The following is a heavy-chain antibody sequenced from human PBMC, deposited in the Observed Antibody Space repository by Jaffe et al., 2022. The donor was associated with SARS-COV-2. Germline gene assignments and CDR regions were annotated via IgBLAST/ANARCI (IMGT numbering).Heavy chain of an antibody. J-gene: IGHJ4*02. Sequence: EVQLLESGGGLVQPGGSLRLSCAASGFTFSSYAMSWVRQAPGKELEWVSAISGGGATRYYTDSVKGRFTISRDNSKNTLYLQMNSLRVEDTALYYCAKDQGDYWGPFDYWGQGTLVTVSS. D-gene: IGHD4-17*01. CDR1: GFTFSSYA. CDR3: AKDQGDYWGPFDY. CDR2: ISGGGATR. V-gene: IGHV3-23*01.